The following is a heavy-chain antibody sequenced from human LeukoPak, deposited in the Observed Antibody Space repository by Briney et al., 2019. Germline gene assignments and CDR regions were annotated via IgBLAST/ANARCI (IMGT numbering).Heavy chain of an antibody. CDR3: WGRGGREIDY. CDR1: GGSFSGYY. Sequence: PSETLSLTCAVYGGSFSGYYWTWVRQPPGMGLEWIGEINHSGSTNYNPSLKSRVTISVDTSKNQFSLNLNSVTAADTAVCYCWGRGGREIDYWGQGTLVTVSS. CDR2: INHSGST. V-gene: IGHV4-34*01. D-gene: IGHD3-16*01. J-gene: IGHJ4*02.